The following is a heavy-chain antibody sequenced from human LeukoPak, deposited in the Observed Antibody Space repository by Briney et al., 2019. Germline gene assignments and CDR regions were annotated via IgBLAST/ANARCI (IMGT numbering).Heavy chain of an antibody. V-gene: IGHV5-51*01. Sequence: ASVKISCKGSGYSFTSYWIGWVRQMPGKGLEWMGIIYPGDSDTRYSPSFQGQVTISADKSISTAYLQWSSLKASDTAMYYCARQDYYESSGYGDFDYWGQGTLVTVSS. CDR2: IYPGDSDT. CDR1: GYSFTSYW. D-gene: IGHD3-22*01. CDR3: ARQDYYESSGYGDFDY. J-gene: IGHJ4*02.